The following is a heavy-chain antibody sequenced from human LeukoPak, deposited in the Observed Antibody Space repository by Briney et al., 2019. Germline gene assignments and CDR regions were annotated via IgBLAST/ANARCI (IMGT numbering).Heavy chain of an antibody. CDR2: IAYAGI. CDR1: GFSFIDYA. D-gene: IGHD3-3*01. Sequence: PGGSLRLSCAASGFSFIDYAMTWVRQAPGQELEWVSTIAYAGIYYADSVRGRFTISRDDSRDTLNLQMNNLRTEDSAVEYCVKGLHLFLVWGQRATFTLSS. J-gene: IGHJ6*02. CDR3: VKGLHLFLV. V-gene: IGHV3-23*01.